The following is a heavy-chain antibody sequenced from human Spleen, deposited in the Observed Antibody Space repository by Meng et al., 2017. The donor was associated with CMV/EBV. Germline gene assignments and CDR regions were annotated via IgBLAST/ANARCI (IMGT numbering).Heavy chain of an antibody. CDR2: ISWNSGSI. V-gene: IGHV3-48*04. CDR3: AKNYGSGKH. Sequence: GESLKISCAASGFTFSSYSMNWVRQAPGKGLEWVSGISWNSGSIGYADSVKGRFTISRDNAKNSLYLQMNSLRAEDTAVYYCAKNYGSGKHWGQGTLVTVSS. J-gene: IGHJ4*02. D-gene: IGHD3-10*01. CDR1: GFTFSSYS.